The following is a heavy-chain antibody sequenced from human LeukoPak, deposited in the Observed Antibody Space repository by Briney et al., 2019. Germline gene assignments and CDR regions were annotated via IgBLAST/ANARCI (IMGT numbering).Heavy chain of an antibody. CDR1: GGSISIGSYY. D-gene: IGHD2-2*01. CDR3: ARSIVVVPAAISPFDY. Sequence: PSETLSLTCTVSGGSISIGSYYWSWIRQPAGKGLEWIGRIYTSGSTNYNPSLKSRVTISVDTSKKQFSLKLSSVTAADTAVYYCARSIVVVPAAISPFDYWGQGTLVTVSS. CDR2: IYTSGST. J-gene: IGHJ4*02. V-gene: IGHV4-61*02.